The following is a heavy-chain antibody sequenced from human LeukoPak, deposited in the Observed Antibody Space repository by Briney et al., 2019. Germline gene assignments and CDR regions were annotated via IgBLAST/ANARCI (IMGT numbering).Heavy chain of an antibody. CDR3: ARDGDSSGWYDP. CDR1: GGSISSSSYY. Sequence: PSETLSLTCTVSGGSISSSSYYRGWIRQPPGKGLEWIGSIYYSGSTYYNPSLKSRVTISVDTSKNQFSLKLSSVTAADTAVYYCARDGDSSGWYDPWGQGTLVTVSS. CDR2: IYYSGST. D-gene: IGHD6-19*01. V-gene: IGHV4-39*07. J-gene: IGHJ5*02.